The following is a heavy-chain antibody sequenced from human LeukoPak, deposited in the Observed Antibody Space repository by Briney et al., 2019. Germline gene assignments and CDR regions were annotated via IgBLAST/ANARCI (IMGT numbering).Heavy chain of an antibody. CDR3: ARVLWFRELLYRWLDY. D-gene: IGHD3-10*01. Sequence: ASVKVSCKASGYTFTSYGISWVRQAPGQGLEWMGWISAYNGNTNYAQKLQGRVTMTTDTSTSTAYMELRSLRSDDTAVYYCARVLWFRELLYRWLDYWGQGTLVTVSS. J-gene: IGHJ4*02. CDR2: ISAYNGNT. CDR1: GYTFTSYG. V-gene: IGHV1-18*01.